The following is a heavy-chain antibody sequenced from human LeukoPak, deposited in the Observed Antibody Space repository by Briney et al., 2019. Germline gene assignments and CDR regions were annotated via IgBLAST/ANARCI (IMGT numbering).Heavy chain of an antibody. CDR1: IGSISSSKW. J-gene: IGHJ6*03. D-gene: IGHD3-22*01. Sequence: SETLSLTCSVSIGSISSSKWWSWVRQSPVKGLEWIGVIYLYGTTNYNPSFTSRVTMSVDRSRNQFSLKLTSVTAADTAVYYCAGGAVMAYDSSGYYGPGRVYYYYMDVWGKGTTVTVSS. V-gene: IGHV4-4*02. CDR3: AGGAVMAYDSSGYYGPGRVYYYYMDV. CDR2: IYLYGTT.